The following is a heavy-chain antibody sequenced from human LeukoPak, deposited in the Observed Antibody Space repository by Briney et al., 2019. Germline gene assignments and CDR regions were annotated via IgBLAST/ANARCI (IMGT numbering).Heavy chain of an antibody. V-gene: IGHV4-31*03. Sequence: PSQTLSLTCTVSGGSISSGGYYWSWIRQHPGKGLEWIGYIYYSGSTYYNPSLKSRVTISVDTSKNQFSLKLSSVTAADTAVYYCARVRDYGGNSGFDYWGQGTLVTVSS. J-gene: IGHJ4*02. CDR3: ARVRDYGGNSGFDY. D-gene: IGHD4-23*01. CDR1: GGSISSGGYY. CDR2: IYYSGST.